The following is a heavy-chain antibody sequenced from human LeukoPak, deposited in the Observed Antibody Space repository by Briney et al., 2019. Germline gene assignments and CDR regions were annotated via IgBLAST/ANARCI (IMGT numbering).Heavy chain of an antibody. CDR1: GYTFTSYD. V-gene: IGHV1-18*01. J-gene: IGHJ4*02. Sequence: ASVKVSCKASGYTFTSYDINWVRQAPGQGLEWMGWISPYSGTTNYAEKFQGRLIMTTDTSTSTAYMELRSLGSDDTAVYYCARDFSFSDLLSGHRSPPYLWGQGTLVTVSS. D-gene: IGHD3-3*01. CDR3: ARDFSFSDLLSGHRSPPYL. CDR2: ISPYSGTT.